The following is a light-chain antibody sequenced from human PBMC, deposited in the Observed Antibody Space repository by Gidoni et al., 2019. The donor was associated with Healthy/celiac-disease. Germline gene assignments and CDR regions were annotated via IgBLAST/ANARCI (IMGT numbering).Light chain of an antibody. CDR2: GAS. J-gene: IGKJ2*01. CDR1: QSVSSSY. CDR3: QQYGSSPPYT. V-gene: IGKV3-20*01. Sequence: IVLTQSPGTLSWSPGVRATLSCRASQSVSSSYLAWYQQKPGQAPRLLIDGASSRATGIPDRFSGSGSGTDFTLTISRLEPEDFAVYYCQQYGSSPPYTFGQGTKLEIK.